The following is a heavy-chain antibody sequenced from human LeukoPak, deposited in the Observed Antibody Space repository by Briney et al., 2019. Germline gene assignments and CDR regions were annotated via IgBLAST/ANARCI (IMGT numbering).Heavy chain of an antibody. D-gene: IGHD2-8*02. CDR1: KFTFGSFW. J-gene: IGHJ6*02. V-gene: IGHV3-74*01. Sequence: GGSLRLSCAASKFTFGSFWMNWVRLVPGKGLLWVSRINPDASDTEYADSVKGRFTVSRHNARNTLYLEMRSLSVQDSGLYYCARVRNGYSTGLDVWGPGTWVTVSS. CDR2: INPDASDT. CDR3: ARVRNGYSTGLDV.